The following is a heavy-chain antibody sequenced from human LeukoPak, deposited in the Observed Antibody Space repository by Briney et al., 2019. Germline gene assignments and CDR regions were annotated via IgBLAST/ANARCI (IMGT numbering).Heavy chain of an antibody. CDR1: GDSVSLYY. J-gene: IGHJ4*02. CDR2: ISYSGST. D-gene: IGHD4-17*01. CDR3: ARGLGLTAVTEYYFDY. Sequence: PSETLSLTCTVSGDSVSLYYWSWIRQPPGKGLEWIGYISYSGSTDYNPSLKSRVTISVDTSKNQFSLKLSSVTAEDTAVYYCARGLGLTAVTEYYFDYWGQGTLVTVSS. V-gene: IGHV4-59*08.